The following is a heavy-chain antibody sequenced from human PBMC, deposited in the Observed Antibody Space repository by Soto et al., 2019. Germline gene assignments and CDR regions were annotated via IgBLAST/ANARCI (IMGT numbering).Heavy chain of an antibody. Sequence: QVQLVQSGAEVKKPGASVKVSCKASGYIFTNFGISWVRQAPGQGLEWMGWISTYNGDTKYAQKLQARVTMTTDTSTSTAYMELRSLISDDTAMYYFARADGTGWYGSWGQGTLVTVSS. V-gene: IGHV1-18*04. D-gene: IGHD6-19*01. CDR3: ARADGTGWYGS. J-gene: IGHJ5*02. CDR2: ISTYNGDT. CDR1: GYIFTNFG.